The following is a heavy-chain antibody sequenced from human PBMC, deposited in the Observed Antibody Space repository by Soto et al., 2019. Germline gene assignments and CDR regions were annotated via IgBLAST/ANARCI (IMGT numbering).Heavy chain of an antibody. CDR2: ISGSGGST. D-gene: IGHD3-3*01. CDR1: GFSFSSYA. CDR3: AKDGLSDFWSGYPVNY. Sequence: GRSIRLSCAASGFSFSSYAMSWVRQAPGKGLEWVSAISGSGGSTYYADSVKGRFTISRDNSKNTLYLQMNSLRAEDTAVCYCAKDGLSDFWSGYPVNYGGQGTLVTVSA. V-gene: IGHV3-23*01. J-gene: IGHJ4*02.